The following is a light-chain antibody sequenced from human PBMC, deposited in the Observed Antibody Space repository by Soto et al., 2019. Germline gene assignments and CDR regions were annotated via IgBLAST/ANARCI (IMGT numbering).Light chain of an antibody. CDR2: DVS. J-gene: IGLJ1*01. V-gene: IGLV2-11*01. CDR3: RSYAASYTFYV. Sequence: QSALTQPRSVSGSPGQSVTISCTGTSSDVGGYNYVSWYQQHPGKAPKLMIYDVSKRPSGVPDRFSGSKSGNTASLTISGIQAEDEADYYCRSYAASYTFYVFGTGTKGAV. CDR1: SSDVGGYNY.